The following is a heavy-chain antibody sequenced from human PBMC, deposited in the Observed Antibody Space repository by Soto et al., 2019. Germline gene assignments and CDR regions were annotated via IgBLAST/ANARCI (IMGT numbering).Heavy chain of an antibody. Sequence: SGPTLVKPTQTLTLTCTFSGFSLSTSGVGVGWIRQPPGKALEWLALIYWNDDKRYSPSLKSRLTITKDTSKNQVVLTMTNMDPVDTATYYCAHHYQYSSSSGLGAFDIWGQGTMVTVSS. CDR2: IYWNDDK. CDR1: GFSLSTSGVG. CDR3: AHHYQYSSSSGLGAFDI. D-gene: IGHD6-6*01. V-gene: IGHV2-5*01. J-gene: IGHJ3*02.